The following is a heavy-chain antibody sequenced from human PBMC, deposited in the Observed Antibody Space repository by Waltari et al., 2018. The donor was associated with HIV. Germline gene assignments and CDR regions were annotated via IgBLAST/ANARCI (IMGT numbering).Heavy chain of an antibody. Sequence: VQLLESGGGLVKPGGSLRLSCKASGFTFTAYAMHWVRQAPGKGLEWVSFISGGGAYTNYAGSVKGRFTISRDNANTSLFLQMNRLTVADTAVYYCARDLGYCPGDFYSRNAFDVWGQGATVTVSS. CDR2: ISGGGAYT. V-gene: IGHV3-21*02. J-gene: IGHJ3*01. CDR3: ARDLGYCPGDFYSRNAFDV. D-gene: IGHD2-21*02. CDR1: GFTFTAYA.